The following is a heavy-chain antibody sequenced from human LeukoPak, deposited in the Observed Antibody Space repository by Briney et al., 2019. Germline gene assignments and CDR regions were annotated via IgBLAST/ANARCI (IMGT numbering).Heavy chain of an antibody. J-gene: IGHJ6*02. CDR3: ARDQAYYYYGMDV. V-gene: IGHV3-33*01. Sequence: GRSLRLSCAASGFTFSSYGMHWVRQAPGKGLEWVAVIWYDGSNKYYADSVKGRFTISRDNSKNTLYLQMNSLRAEDTAVYYCARDQAYYYYGMDVWGQGTLVTVSS. CDR2: IWYDGSNK. CDR1: GFTFSSYG.